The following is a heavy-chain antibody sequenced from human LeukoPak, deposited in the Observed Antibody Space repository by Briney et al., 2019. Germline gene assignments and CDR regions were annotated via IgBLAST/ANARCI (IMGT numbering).Heavy chain of an antibody. J-gene: IGHJ4*02. V-gene: IGHV1-18*04. CDR3: ARAYSYGYGPLDY. D-gene: IGHD5-18*01. CDR2: ISTDNGNT. CDR1: GYSFTSYG. Sequence: ASVKVSCKSSGYSFTSYGINWVRQAPGQGLEWMGWISTDNGNTDYAQSLQGRVTMTTDTSTSTAYMEVRSLRSDDTAVYYCARAYSYGYGPLDYWGQGTLVTVSS.